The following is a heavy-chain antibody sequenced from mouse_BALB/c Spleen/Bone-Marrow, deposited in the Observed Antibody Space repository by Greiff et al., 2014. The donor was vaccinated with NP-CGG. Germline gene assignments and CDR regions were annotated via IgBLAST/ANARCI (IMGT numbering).Heavy chain of an antibody. CDR3: ARGGSRPGGFAY. CDR2: ISSGSNTI. V-gene: IGHV5-17*02. D-gene: IGHD6-2*01. CDR1: GFTFSNFG. Sequence: EVQVVESGGGLVQPGGSRKLSCAASGFTFSNFGMHWIRQAPEKGLEWVAYISSGSNTIYYTDTVKGRFTISRDNTQNTLSLQMTSLRSEDTAMYHCARGGSRPGGFAYWGQGTLVTVSA. J-gene: IGHJ3*01.